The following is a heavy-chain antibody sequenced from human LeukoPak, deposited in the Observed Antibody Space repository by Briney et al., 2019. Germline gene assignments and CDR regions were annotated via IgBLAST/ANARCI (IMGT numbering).Heavy chain of an antibody. CDR1: GGSISSYH. J-gene: IGHJ6*03. CDR2: IYTSGST. D-gene: IGHD1-1*01. V-gene: IGHV4-4*09. Sequence: SETLSLTCTVSGGSISSYHWSWIRQPPGKGLEWIGYIYTSGSTNYNPSLKSRVTISVDTSKNQFSLKLSSVTAADTAVYYCARHLRGTTGTTVGSYYYYYMDVWGKGTTVTVSS. CDR3: ARHLRGTTGTTVGSYYYYYMDV.